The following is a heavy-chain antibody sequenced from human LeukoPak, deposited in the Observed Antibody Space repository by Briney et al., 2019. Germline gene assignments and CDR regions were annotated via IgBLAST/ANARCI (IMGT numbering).Heavy chain of an antibody. V-gene: IGHV3-64*01. CDR2: ISSNGGST. D-gene: IGHD6-13*01. Sequence: GGSLRLSCAASGFTFSSYAMHWVRQAPGKGLEYVSAISSNGGSTYYANSVKGRFTISRDNSKNTLYLQMGSLRAEDMAVYYCARSFYSSSSFWGQGTLVTVSS. CDR3: ARSFYSSSSF. CDR1: GFTFSSYA. J-gene: IGHJ4*02.